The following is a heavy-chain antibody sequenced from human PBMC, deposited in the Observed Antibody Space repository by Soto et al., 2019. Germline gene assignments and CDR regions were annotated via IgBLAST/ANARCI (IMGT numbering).Heavy chain of an antibody. CDR1: GFTFSSYG. Sequence: GGSLRLSCAASGFTFSSYGMHWVRQAPGKGLEWVAVISYDGSNKYYADSVKGRFTISRDNSKNTLYLQMNSLRAEDTAVYYCAKDPFGYCSGGSCYPDYWGQGTLVTVSS. CDR3: AKDPFGYCSGGSCYPDY. J-gene: IGHJ4*02. D-gene: IGHD2-15*01. V-gene: IGHV3-30*18. CDR2: ISYDGSNK.